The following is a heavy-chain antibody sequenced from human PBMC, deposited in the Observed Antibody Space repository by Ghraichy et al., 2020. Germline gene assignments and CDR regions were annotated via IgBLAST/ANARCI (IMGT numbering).Heavy chain of an antibody. Sequence: LSLTCVGSGFTFSGYSMNWVRQSPGKGLEWVSHISNSGRNIFYADSVKGRFTISRDNAKNSLSLQMNSLRDEDTAVYYCARGSAVVRFYYYAGLDVWGQGTTVTVSS. CDR3: ARGSAVVRFYYYAGLDV. V-gene: IGHV3-48*02. J-gene: IGHJ6*02. D-gene: IGHD4-23*01. CDR2: ISNSGRNI. CDR1: GFTFSGYS.